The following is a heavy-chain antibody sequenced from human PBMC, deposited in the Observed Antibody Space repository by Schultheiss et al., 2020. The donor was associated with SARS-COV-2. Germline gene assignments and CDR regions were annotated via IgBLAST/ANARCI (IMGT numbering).Heavy chain of an antibody. Sequence: GGSLRLSCAASGFTFSSYGMHWVRQAPGKGLEWVAVISYDGSNKYYADSVKGRFTISRDNSKNTLYLQMNSLRDEDTAVYYCARGAWTDYYDSSGLLWGQGTLVTVSS. D-gene: IGHD3-22*01. J-gene: IGHJ4*02. V-gene: IGHV3-30*03. CDR1: GFTFSSYG. CDR3: ARGAWTDYYDSSGLL. CDR2: ISYDGSNK.